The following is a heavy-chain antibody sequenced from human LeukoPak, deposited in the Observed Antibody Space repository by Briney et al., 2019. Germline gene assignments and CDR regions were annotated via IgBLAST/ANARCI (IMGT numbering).Heavy chain of an antibody. V-gene: IGHV4-61*02. CDR1: GGSISSGSYY. D-gene: IGHD6-13*01. Sequence: PSQTLSLTXTVSGGSISSGSYYWSWIRQPAGKGLEWIGRIYTSGSTNYNPSLKSRVTISVDTSKNQFSLKLSSVTAADTAVYYCARSGSWYPSNWFDPWGQGTLVTVSS. CDR3: ARSGSWYPSNWFDP. J-gene: IGHJ5*02. CDR2: IYTSGST.